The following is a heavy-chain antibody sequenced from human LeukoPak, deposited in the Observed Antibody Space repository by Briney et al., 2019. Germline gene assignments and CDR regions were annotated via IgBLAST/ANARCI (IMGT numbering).Heavy chain of an antibody. J-gene: IGHJ4*02. D-gene: IGHD3-22*01. CDR3: ARQGYYDSSGLFDY. Sequence: SVKVSCKASGGTFSSYAISWVRQAPGRGLEWMGGIIPIFGTANYAQKFQGRVTITTDESTSTAYMELSSLRSEDTAVYYCARQGYYDSSGLFDYWGQGTLVTVSS. V-gene: IGHV1-69*05. CDR1: GGTFSSYA. CDR2: IIPIFGTA.